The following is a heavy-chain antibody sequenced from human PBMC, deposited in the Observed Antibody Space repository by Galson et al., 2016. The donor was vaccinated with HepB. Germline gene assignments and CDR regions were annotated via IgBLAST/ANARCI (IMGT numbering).Heavy chain of an antibody. CDR2: VSGSGGST. D-gene: IGHD6-19*01. J-gene: IGHJ4*02. V-gene: IGHV3-23*01. Sequence: SLRLSCAASRFTFSNYAMTWVRQAPGKGLEWVSAVSGSGGSTYYADSVKGRFTISRDNSKNTLYLQMNSLRAEDTALYYCAVIAVAGGTSDYWGQGTLVTVSS. CDR3: AVIAVAGGTSDY. CDR1: RFTFSNYA.